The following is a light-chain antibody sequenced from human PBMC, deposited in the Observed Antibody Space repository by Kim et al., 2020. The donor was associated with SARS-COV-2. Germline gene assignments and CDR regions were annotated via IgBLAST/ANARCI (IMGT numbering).Light chain of an antibody. Sequence: QSALTQPASVSGSPGQSITISCTGTSSDIGGYNYVSWYQQYPGKAPKLLIYDVTKRPSGVSNRFSGSKSGITASLTISGLQAEDEADYYCSSSASSSTYVFGIGTKVIVL. CDR2: DVT. J-gene: IGLJ1*01. CDR1: SSDIGGYNY. V-gene: IGLV2-14*01. CDR3: SSSASSSTYV.